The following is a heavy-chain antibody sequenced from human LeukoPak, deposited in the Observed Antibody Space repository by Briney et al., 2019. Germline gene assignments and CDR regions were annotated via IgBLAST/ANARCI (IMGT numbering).Heavy chain of an antibody. CDR3: ASSAHYDILTGYYFYFDY. V-gene: IGHV4-31*03. J-gene: IGHJ4*02. CDR1: GGSISSGGYY. CDR2: IYYSGST. Sequence: PSETLSLTCTVSGGSISSGGYYWSWIRQHPGKGLEWIGYIYYSGSTYYNPSLKSRVTISVDTSKNQFSLKLSSVTAADTAVYYCASSAHYDILTGYYFYFDYWGQGTLVTVSS. D-gene: IGHD3-9*01.